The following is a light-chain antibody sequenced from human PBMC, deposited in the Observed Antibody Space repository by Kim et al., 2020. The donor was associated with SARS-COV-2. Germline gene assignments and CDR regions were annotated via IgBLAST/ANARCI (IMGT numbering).Light chain of an antibody. CDR2: RNN. J-gene: IGLJ3*02. V-gene: IGLV1-47*01. CDR3: AAWDESLRAWV. CDR1: TSSIGSNY. Sequence: GQRVTISCSGSTSSIGSNYVFWYQQLPGTAPKLLIYRNNQRPSGVPDRFSGSKSGTSASLAIRGLRSEDEADYYCAAWDESLRAWVFGGGTQLTVL.